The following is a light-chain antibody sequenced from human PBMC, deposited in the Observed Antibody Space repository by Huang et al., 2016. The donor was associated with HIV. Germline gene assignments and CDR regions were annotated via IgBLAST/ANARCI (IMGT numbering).Light chain of an antibody. CDR1: QGVSEH. Sequence: EVLLTQSPATLSESPGATVTLSCRASQGVSEHVAWYQQRPGQSPRLVIYGASNRASCFPTRFSGRGSGTEFSLTISNLQSEDFAVYFCHQYYTLPRTFGQGTKVEI. V-gene: IGKV3-15*01. J-gene: IGKJ1*01. CDR3: HQYYTLPRT. CDR2: GAS.